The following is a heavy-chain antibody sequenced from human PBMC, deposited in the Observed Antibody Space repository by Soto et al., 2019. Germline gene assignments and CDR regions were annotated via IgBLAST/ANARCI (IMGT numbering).Heavy chain of an antibody. D-gene: IGHD3-3*01. Sequence: QLHLVHSGAVVKKPGASVTVSCSASGYPVTAYYMHWVRQAPGRGLEWMGGINPATGAAKYTQTFQGRVTLTRDTSTSTVFMEPGGLNSGDTAGFYWARGGGVGVAGSAAFDMWGQGTLVTVSS. V-gene: IGHV1-2*02. CDR3: ARGGGVGVAGSAAFDM. J-gene: IGHJ3*02. CDR1: GYPVTAYY. CDR2: INPATGAA.